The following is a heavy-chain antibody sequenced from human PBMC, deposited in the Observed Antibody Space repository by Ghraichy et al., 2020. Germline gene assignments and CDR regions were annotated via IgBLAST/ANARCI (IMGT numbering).Heavy chain of an antibody. D-gene: IGHD5-12*01. CDR2: INHSGST. CDR3: ARVLRSGYDLMDY. Sequence: SETLSLTCAVYGGSFSDYYWSWIRQPPGKGLEWIGEINHSGSTNYNPSLKSRVTISVDTSKNQFSLKLSSVTAADTAVYFCARVLRSGYDLMDYWGQGTLVTVSS. J-gene: IGHJ4*02. V-gene: IGHV4-34*01. CDR1: GGSFSDYY.